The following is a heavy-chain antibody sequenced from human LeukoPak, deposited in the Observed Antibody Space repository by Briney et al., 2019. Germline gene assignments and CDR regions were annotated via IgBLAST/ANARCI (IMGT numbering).Heavy chain of an antibody. Sequence: ASVKVSCKASGYTFTGYYMHWVRQAPGQGLEWMGWINPNSGGTNYAQKFQGRVTMTRDTSISTAYMELSRLRSDDTAVYYCARSTAPSLLEPDYYYYMDVWGKGTTVTVSS. J-gene: IGHJ6*03. V-gene: IGHV1-2*02. CDR2: INPNSGGT. CDR1: GYTFTGYY. D-gene: IGHD1-1*01. CDR3: ARSTAPSLLEPDYYYYMDV.